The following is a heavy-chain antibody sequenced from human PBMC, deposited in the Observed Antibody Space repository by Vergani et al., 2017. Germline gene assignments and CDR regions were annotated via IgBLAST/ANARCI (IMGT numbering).Heavy chain of an antibody. Sequence: QVQLPQWGAGLLKPSETLSLTCAVYGGSFSGYYWSWIRQHPGKGLEWIGYIYYSGSTYYNPSLKSRVTISVDTSKNQFSLKLSSVTAADTAVYYCARLAITIFGVASEFDPWGQGTLVTVSS. CDR1: GGSFSGYY. V-gene: IGHV4-34*01. CDR3: ARLAITIFGVASEFDP. CDR2: IYYSGST. D-gene: IGHD3-3*01. J-gene: IGHJ5*02.